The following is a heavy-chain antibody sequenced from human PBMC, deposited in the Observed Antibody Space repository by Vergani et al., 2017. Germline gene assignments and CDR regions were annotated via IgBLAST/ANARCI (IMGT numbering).Heavy chain of an antibody. CDR3: YTDYHDY. CDR2: IRSKNDGGTA. CDR1: GFPFSSYA. Sequence: VQLVESGGGVVQPGGSLRLSCAASGFPFSSYAMHWLRQAPGKGLEWIGRIRSKNDGGTADYAAPLKGRFTISRDDSKDSAFLLVNNLKTEDTAVYFCYTDYHDYWGQGTLVTVSS. V-gene: IGHV3-15*01. D-gene: IGHD2-2*02. J-gene: IGHJ4*02.